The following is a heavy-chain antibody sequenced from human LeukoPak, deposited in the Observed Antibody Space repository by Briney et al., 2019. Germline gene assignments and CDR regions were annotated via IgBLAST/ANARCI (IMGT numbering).Heavy chain of an antibody. J-gene: IGHJ4*02. Sequence: KPSGTLSLTFIFSGGSIKNSSWSWIPQPPGKGLEWVGYFYYTGSTNYNPSLKSRVIISVDTSKNQFSLRLSSVTAADTADYYCARSRTTVIRGSPNWSFDYWGQGILVTASS. D-gene: IGHD3-10*01. CDR1: GGSIKNSS. CDR2: FYYTGST. V-gene: IGHV4-59*01. CDR3: ARSRTTVIRGSPNWSFDY.